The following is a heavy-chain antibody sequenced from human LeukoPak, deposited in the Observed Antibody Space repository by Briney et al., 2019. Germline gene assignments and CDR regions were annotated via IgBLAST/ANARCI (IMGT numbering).Heavy chain of an antibody. CDR2: IEYDGSSQ. J-gene: IGHJ6*03. Sequence: GGSLRLSCAASGFTFSSYGMYWVRQAPGKGLEWVTFIEYDGSSQYYADSVKGRFTISRDNSKSTLYLQMNSLGAEDTAVYYCAKDPGGDTAMVGHCYYMDVWGKGTTVTVSS. CDR3: AKDPGGDTAMVGHCYYMDV. D-gene: IGHD5-18*01. CDR1: GFTFSSYG. V-gene: IGHV3-30*02.